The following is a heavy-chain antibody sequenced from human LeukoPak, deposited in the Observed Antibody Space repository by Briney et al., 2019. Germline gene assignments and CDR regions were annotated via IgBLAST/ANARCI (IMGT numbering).Heavy chain of an antibody. V-gene: IGHV1-69*05. Sequence: SVKVSCKASGGTFTSYAISWVRQAPGQGLEWMGGIIPIFGTANYAQKFQGRVTITTDESTSTAYMELSSLRSEHTAVYYCARVNSYCSSTSCLASSDYWGQGTLVTVSS. CDR2: IIPIFGTA. CDR1: GGTFTSYA. D-gene: IGHD2-2*01. CDR3: ARVNSYCSSTSCLASSDY. J-gene: IGHJ4*02.